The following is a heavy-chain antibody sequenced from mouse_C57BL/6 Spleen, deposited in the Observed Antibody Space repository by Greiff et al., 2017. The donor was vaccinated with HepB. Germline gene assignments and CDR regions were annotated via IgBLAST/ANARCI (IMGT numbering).Heavy chain of an antibody. CDR2: IDPETGGT. D-gene: IGHD2-5*01. V-gene: IGHV1-15*01. Sequence: QVHVEQSGAELVRPGASVTLSCKASGYTFTDYEMHWVKQTPVHGLEWIGAIDPETGGTAYNQKFKGKAILTADESSSTAYMELRSLTSEDSAVYYCTPYSNYALFAYWGQGTLVTVSA. J-gene: IGHJ3*01. CDR1: GYTFTDYE. CDR3: TPYSNYALFAY.